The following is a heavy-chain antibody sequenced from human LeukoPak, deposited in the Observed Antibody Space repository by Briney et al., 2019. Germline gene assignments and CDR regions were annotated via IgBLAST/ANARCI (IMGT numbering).Heavy chain of an antibody. D-gene: IGHD6-13*01. CDR1: GFTFSSYA. Sequence: GRSLRLSCAASGFTFSSYAMHWVRQAPGKGLEWVAVISYDGSSKYYADSVKGRFTISRDNSKNTLYLQMNSLRAEDTAVYYCARDIAAAGGFDYWGQGTLVTVSS. CDR2: ISYDGSSK. V-gene: IGHV3-30*01. J-gene: IGHJ4*02. CDR3: ARDIAAAGGFDY.